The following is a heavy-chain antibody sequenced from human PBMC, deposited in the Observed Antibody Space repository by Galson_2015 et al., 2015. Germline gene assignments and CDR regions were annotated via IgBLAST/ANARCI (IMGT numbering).Heavy chain of an antibody. Sequence: SLRLSCAASGFSFDEYGMHWVRHAPGKGLEWVSLVSWDGGTTYYADSVKGRFTISRDNNKNSLFLQMNSLKVEDTALYYCAKDWKGGSSGWYGVFDYWGQGTLVTVST. V-gene: IGHV3-43D*03. CDR2: VSWDGGTT. CDR1: GFSFDEYG. CDR3: AKDWKGGSSGWYGVFDY. D-gene: IGHD6-19*01. J-gene: IGHJ4*02.